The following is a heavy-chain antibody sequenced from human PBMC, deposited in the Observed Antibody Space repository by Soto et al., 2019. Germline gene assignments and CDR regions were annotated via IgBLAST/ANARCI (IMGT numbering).Heavy chain of an antibody. D-gene: IGHD3-22*01. Sequence: SETLSLTCTVSGGSISSGGYYWSWIRQHPGKGLEWIGYIYYSGSTYYNPSLKSRVTISVDTSKNQFSLKLSSVTAADTAVYYCARAYYYDSSGYYNDYWGQGTLVTVSS. J-gene: IGHJ4*02. CDR1: GGSISSGGYY. V-gene: IGHV4-31*03. CDR3: ARAYYYDSSGYYNDY. CDR2: IYYSGST.